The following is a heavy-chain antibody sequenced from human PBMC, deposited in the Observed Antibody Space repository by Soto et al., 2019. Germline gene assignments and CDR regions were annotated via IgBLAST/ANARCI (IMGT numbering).Heavy chain of an antibody. Sequence: QVQLVQSGAEVKKPGASVKVSCKASGYTFTSYGINWVRQAPGQGLEWLGWISAYDGYTTYAQILQGRVFMTTDTSTKTAYMELRSLRSDDTATYFCARGGYYDTSGSRNYQYYGMNVWGQGTTVTVSS. V-gene: IGHV1-18*01. J-gene: IGHJ6*02. D-gene: IGHD3-9*01. CDR2: ISAYDGYT. CDR3: ARGGYYDTSGSRNYQYYGMNV. CDR1: GYTFTSYG.